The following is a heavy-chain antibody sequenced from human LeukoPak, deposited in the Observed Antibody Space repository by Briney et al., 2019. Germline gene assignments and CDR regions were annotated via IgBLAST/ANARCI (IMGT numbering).Heavy chain of an antibody. V-gene: IGHV4-59*01. J-gene: IGHJ6*03. CDR2: IYDSGST. D-gene: IGHD5-18*01. CDR1: GGSISSYY. Sequence: SETLSLTCTVSGGSISSYYWSWIRQPPGKGLEWIGYIYDSGSTNYNPSLKSRVTISVDTSKNQFSLKLSSVPAADTAVYYCARGEFGVYSYGIYYYYYYMDVWGKGTTVTVSS. CDR3: ARGEFGVYSYGIYYYYYYMDV.